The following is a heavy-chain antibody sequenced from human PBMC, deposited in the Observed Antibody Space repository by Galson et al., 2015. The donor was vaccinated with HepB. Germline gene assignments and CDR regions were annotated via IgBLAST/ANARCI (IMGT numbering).Heavy chain of an antibody. CDR1: GFTFSSYG. D-gene: IGHD2-2*01. CDR3: AKDTNRMKWYQLLFASSSGFDY. Sequence: SLRLSCAASGFTFSSYGMHWVRQAPGKGLEWVAVISYDGSNKYYADSVKGRFTISRDNSKNTLYLQMNSLRAEDTAVYHCAKDTNRMKWYQLLFASSSGFDYWGQGTLVTVSS. V-gene: IGHV3-30*18. J-gene: IGHJ4*02. CDR2: ISYDGSNK.